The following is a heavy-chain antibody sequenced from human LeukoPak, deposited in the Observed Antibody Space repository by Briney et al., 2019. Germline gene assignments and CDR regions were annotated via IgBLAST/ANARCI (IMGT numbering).Heavy chain of an antibody. CDR1: GFTVGSNY. V-gene: IGHV3-66*01. J-gene: IGHJ4*02. CDR2: IYSGGST. D-gene: IGHD2-2*01. Sequence: PGGSLRLSCAASGFTVGSNYMSWVRQAPGKGLEWVSVIYSGGSTYYADSVRGRFTISRDNSKNTLYLQMNRLRAVDTAVYYCARDPDIYCRRTSCQTPFDNWGQGTLVTVSS. CDR3: ARDPDIYCRRTSCQTPFDN.